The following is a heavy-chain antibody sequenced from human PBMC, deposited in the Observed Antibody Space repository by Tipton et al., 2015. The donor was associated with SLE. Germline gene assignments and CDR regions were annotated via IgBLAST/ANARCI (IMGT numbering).Heavy chain of an antibody. D-gene: IGHD1-1*01. Sequence: TLSLTCTVSGGSISSYYWSWFRQPPGKGLEWIGYIYYSGSTNSNPPLKSRVTISVDTSKNQFSLKLSSVTAADTAVYYCARGLWNLASLDVWGKGTTVTVSS. CDR1: GGSISSYY. J-gene: IGHJ6*04. V-gene: IGHV4-59*01. CDR2: IYYSGST. CDR3: ARGLWNLASLDV.